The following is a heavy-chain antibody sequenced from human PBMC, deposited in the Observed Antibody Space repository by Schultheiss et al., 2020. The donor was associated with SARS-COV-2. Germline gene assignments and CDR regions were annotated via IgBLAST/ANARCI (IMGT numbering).Heavy chain of an antibody. J-gene: IGHJ4*02. Sequence: SETLSLTCTVSGGSISSSSYYWGWIRQPPGKGLEWIGSIYYSGSTNYHPSLKSRVTMSVDTSKNQFSLRLNSVTAADTAVYYCAKSLYGHDYWGQGTLVTVSS. CDR2: IYYSGST. D-gene: IGHD4-17*01. CDR1: GGSISSSSYY. V-gene: IGHV4-39*07. CDR3: AKSLYGHDY.